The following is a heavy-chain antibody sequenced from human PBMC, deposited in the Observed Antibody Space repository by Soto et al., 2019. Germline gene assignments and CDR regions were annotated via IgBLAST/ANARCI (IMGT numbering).Heavy chain of an antibody. V-gene: IGHV4-34*01. J-gene: IGHJ4*02. D-gene: IGHD3-22*01. CDR2: INHSGST. CDR3: ARCTYYYDSSGFRTYYFDY. Sequence: ETLSLTCAVYGGSFSGYYWSWIRQPPGKGLEWIGEINHSGSTNYNPSLKSRVTISVDTSKNQFSLKLSSVTAADTAVYYCARCTYYYDSSGFRTYYFDYWGQGTLVTVSS. CDR1: GGSFSGYY.